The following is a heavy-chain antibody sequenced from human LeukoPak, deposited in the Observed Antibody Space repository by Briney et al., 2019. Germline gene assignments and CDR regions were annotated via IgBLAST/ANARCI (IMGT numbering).Heavy chain of an antibody. D-gene: IGHD3-10*01. J-gene: IGHJ4*02. CDR1: GFTFSSYG. Sequence: GGSLRLSCAASGFTFSSYGMHWVRQAPGKGLEWVAVIWYDGSNKYYADSVKGRFTISRDNSKNTLYLQMNSLRAEDTAVYYCARAYYYGSGLEYWGQGTLVTVSS. CDR2: IWYDGSNK. V-gene: IGHV3-33*01. CDR3: ARAYYYGSGLEY.